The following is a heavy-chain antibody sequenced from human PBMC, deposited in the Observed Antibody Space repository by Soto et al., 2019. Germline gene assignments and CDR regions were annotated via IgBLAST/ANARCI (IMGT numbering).Heavy chain of an antibody. CDR2: IWYDGSNK. CDR1: GFTFSSYG. V-gene: IGHV3-33*01. J-gene: IGHJ4*02. Sequence: QVQLVESGGGVVQPGRSLRLSCAASGFTFSSYGMHWDRQAPGKGLEWVAVIWYDGSNKYYADSVKGRFTISRDNSKNTLYLQMNSLRAEDTAEYYCARDRIVGANARLFECWGQGTLVTVSS. D-gene: IGHD1-26*01. CDR3: ARDRIVGANARLFEC.